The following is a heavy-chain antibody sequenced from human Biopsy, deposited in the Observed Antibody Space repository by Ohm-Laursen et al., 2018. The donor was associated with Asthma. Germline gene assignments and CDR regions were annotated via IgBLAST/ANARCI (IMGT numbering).Heavy chain of an antibody. V-gene: IGHV1-2*06. Sequence: ASVKVSCKTSGYPFTDYYVHWVRQAPGQGLEWMGRIDPNSGGTNYAQKFLGGVTMTRDTSVNTAFMVLSRLRSDDTAVYYCARIKIRIGAGTDRYFDLWGRGTLVTVSS. J-gene: IGHJ2*01. CDR2: IDPNSGGT. CDR3: ARIKIRIGAGTDRYFDL. CDR1: GYPFTDYY. D-gene: IGHD3-16*01.